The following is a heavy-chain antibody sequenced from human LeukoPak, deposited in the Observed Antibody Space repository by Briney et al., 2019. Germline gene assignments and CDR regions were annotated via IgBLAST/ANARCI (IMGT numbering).Heavy chain of an antibody. V-gene: IGHV3-53*01. CDR2: IYSGGST. Sequence: GGSLRLSCTVSGFTVSSNSMSWVRQAPGKGLEWVSFIYSGGSTQYSDSVKGRFTISRDNSKNTLYLQMNSLRAEDTAMYYCARRAGDYSHPYDYWGQGTLVTVSS. J-gene: IGHJ4*02. CDR1: GFTVSSNS. CDR3: ARRAGDYSHPYDY. D-gene: IGHD3-22*01.